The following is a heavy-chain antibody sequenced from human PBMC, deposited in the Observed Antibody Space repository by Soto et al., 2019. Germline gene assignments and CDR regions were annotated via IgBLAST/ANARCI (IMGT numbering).Heavy chain of an antibody. V-gene: IGHV3-30-3*01. CDR1: GFTFSSYS. J-gene: IGHJ4*02. D-gene: IGHD2-2*01. CDR3: AGEDCSSTSCYDYFDY. CDR2: ISYDGSNK. Sequence: GGSLRLSCAASGFTFSSYSMHWVRQAPGKGLEWVAVISYDGSNKYYADSVKGRFTISRDNSKNTLYLQMNSLRAEDTAVYYCAGEDCSSTSCYDYFDYWGQGTLVTVS.